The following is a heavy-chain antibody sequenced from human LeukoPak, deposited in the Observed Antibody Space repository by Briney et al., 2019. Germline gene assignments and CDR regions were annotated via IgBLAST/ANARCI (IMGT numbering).Heavy chain of an antibody. V-gene: IGHV3-21*04. D-gene: IGHD2-2*01. CDR3: AKAVVIVPTATPFDY. Sequence: GGTLRLSCAASGFTFSTYGINWVRQAPGKGLEWVSSISSSSSYIYYADSVKGRFTISRDNAKNSLYLQMNSLRAEDTAVYYCAKAVVIVPTATPFDYWGQGTLVTVSS. CDR1: GFTFSTYG. CDR2: ISSSSSYI. J-gene: IGHJ4*02.